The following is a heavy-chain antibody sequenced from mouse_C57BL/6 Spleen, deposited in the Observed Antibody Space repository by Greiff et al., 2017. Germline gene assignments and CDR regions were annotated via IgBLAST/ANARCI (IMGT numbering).Heavy chain of an antibody. J-gene: IGHJ4*01. V-gene: IGHV1-18*01. D-gene: IGHD2-2*01. CDR3: ARWGYDGGLAMDY. CDR2: INPNNGGT. CDR1: GYTFTDYN. Sequence: EVHLVESGPELVKPGASVKIPCKASGYTFTDYNMDWVKQSHGKSLEWIGDINPNNGGTIYNQKFKGKATLTVDKSSSTAYMELRSLTSEDTAVYYCARWGYDGGLAMDYWGQGTSVTVSS.